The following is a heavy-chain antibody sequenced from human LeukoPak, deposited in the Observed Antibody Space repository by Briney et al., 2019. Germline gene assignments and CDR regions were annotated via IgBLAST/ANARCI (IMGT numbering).Heavy chain of an antibody. J-gene: IGHJ4*02. D-gene: IGHD2/OR15-2a*01. CDR2: INPNSGGT. V-gene: IGHV1-2*02. CDR3: ARDTESDY. CDR1: GHTFTVSY. Sequence: ASVKASCKASGHTFTVSYMHWVRRAPGQGHEWMGWINPNSGGTNYAQKFEGRVTMTRDTSISTAYMELSRLRSDDTAVYYCARDTESDYWGQGTLVTVSS.